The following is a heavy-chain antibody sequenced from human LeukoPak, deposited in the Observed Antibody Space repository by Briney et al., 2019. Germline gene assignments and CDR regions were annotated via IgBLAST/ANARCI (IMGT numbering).Heavy chain of an antibody. D-gene: IGHD2-2*01. Sequence: GGSLRLSCAASGFTFSSYWMSWVRQAPGKGLEWVANIKQDGSEKYYVDSVKGRFTISRDNAKNSLYLQMNSLRAEDTAVYYCARDLNIVVVPAAPSGVWGQGTTVTVSS. CDR1: GFTFSSYW. CDR3: ARDLNIVVVPAAPSGV. V-gene: IGHV3-7*01. CDR2: IKQDGSEK. J-gene: IGHJ6*02.